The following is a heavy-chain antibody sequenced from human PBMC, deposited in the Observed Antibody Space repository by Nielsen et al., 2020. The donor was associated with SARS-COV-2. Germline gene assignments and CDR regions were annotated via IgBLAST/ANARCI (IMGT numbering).Heavy chain of an antibody. D-gene: IGHD2-15*01. Sequence: GESLKISCAASGFTFSSYGMHWVRQAPGKGLEWVAVIWYDGSNKYYADSVKGRFTISRDNSKNTLYLQMNSLRAEDTAVYYCAKDQGGNYYYGMDVWGQGTTVTVSS. CDR1: GFTFSSYG. CDR2: IWYDGSNK. CDR3: AKDQGGNYYYGMDV. J-gene: IGHJ6*02. V-gene: IGHV3-30*02.